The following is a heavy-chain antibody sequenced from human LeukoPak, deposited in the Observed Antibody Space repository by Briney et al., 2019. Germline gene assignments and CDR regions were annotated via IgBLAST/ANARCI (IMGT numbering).Heavy chain of an antibody. CDR2: INHSGST. D-gene: IGHD3-9*01. CDR3: ARGPHYDILTGYFHYYYYYGMDV. J-gene: IGHJ6*02. CDR1: GGSSSGYY. Sequence: SETLSLTCAVYGGSSSGYYWSWIRQPPGKGLEWIGEINHSGSTNYNPSLKSRVTISVDTSKNQFSLKLSSVTAADTAVYYCARGPHYDILTGYFHYYYYYGMDVWGQGTTVTVSS. V-gene: IGHV4-34*01.